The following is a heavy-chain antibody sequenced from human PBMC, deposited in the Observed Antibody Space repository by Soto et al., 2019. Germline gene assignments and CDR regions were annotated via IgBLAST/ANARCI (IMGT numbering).Heavy chain of an antibody. Sequence: SLRLSCAASGCTFSSYTMACVRLTPWKRLKWLSSIFAGSGNSDYADSETGQFTISRDNTSNILYLQMNNLGVEDTATYFFACDRQPDGIWTLDSWSRGTPVTVSS. CDR2: IFAGSGNS. CDR1: GCTFSSYT. CDR3: ACDRQPDGIWTLDS. J-gene: IGHJ4*02. V-gene: IGHV3-23*01. D-gene: IGHD1-1*01.